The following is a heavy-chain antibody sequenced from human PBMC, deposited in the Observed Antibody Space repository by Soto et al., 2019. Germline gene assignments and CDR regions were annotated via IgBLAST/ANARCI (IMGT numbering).Heavy chain of an antibody. V-gene: IGHV1-46*01. CDR3: ARDEASFWSGYSPDY. Sequence: QVQLVQSGAEVKKPGASVKVSCKASGYTFTSYYMHWVRQAPGQGLEWMGIINPSGGSTSYAQKFQGRVTMTRDTSTSTVYMELSSLRSEDTAVYYCARDEASFWSGYSPDYWGQGPLVTVSS. D-gene: IGHD3-3*01. CDR1: GYTFTSYY. J-gene: IGHJ4*02. CDR2: INPSGGST.